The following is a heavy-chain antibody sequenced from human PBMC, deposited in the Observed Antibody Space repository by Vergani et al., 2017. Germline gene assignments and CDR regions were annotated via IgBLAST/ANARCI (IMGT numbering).Heavy chain of an antibody. CDR2: IYYSGST. D-gene: IGHD5-18*01. CDR3: ARASVETTMRRREYYYYMDV. V-gene: IGHV4-31*03. J-gene: IGHJ6*03. Sequence: QVQLQESGPGLVKASQTLSLTCSVSGAYVGSGDYYWSWIRQPPGKGLEWIGYIYYSGSTYYNPSLKSRVSMSADTSKNQVSLKVSSVTAADTAVYYCARASVETTMRRREYYYYMDVWGEGTTVTVSS. CDR1: GAYVGSGDYY.